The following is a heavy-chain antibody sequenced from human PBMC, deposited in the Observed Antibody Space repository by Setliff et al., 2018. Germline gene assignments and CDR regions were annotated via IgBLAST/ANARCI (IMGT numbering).Heavy chain of an antibody. J-gene: IGHJ4*02. CDR2: IIPIFGTA. Sequence: GASVKVSCKASGGTFSSYAISWVRQAPGQGLEWMGGIIPIFGTANYAQKFQGRVTITTDESTSTAYMELSSLRSEDTAVDYCARRWDFGYFDYWGQGTLVTVSS. CDR1: GGTFSSYA. CDR3: ARRWDFGYFDY. V-gene: IGHV1-69*05. D-gene: IGHD1-26*01.